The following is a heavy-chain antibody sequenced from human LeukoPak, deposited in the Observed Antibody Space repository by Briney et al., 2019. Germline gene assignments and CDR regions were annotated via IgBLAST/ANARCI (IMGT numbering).Heavy chain of an antibody. CDR2: INHSGST. D-gene: IGHD2-2*01. CDR3: ARGVPAAQGYDY. Sequence: SETLSLTCTVSGGSISSYYWSWIRQPPGKGLEWIGEINHSGSTNYNPSLKSRVTMSVDTSKNQFSLKLSSVTAADTAVYYCARGVPAAQGYDYWGQGTLVTVSS. J-gene: IGHJ4*02. V-gene: IGHV4-34*01. CDR1: GGSISSYY.